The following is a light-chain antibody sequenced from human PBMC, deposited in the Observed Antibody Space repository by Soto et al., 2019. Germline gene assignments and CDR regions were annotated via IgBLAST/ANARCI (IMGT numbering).Light chain of an antibody. Sequence: AIRMTQSPSSFSASTGDRVTITCRASQGISSYLAWYQQKPGKAPKLLIYAASTLQSGVPSRCSGSGSGTDFTLTISCMQSEDFATDYCQQYYSYPLTFGGGTKVEIK. CDR2: AAS. J-gene: IGKJ4*01. CDR3: QQYYSYPLT. V-gene: IGKV1-8*01. CDR1: QGISSY.